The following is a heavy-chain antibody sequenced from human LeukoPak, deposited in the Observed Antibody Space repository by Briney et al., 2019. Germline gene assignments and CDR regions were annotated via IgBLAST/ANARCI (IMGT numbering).Heavy chain of an antibody. CDR3: AREATNSSSLTTHNWFDP. Sequence: GGSLRLSCAASGFTFSSYAMSWVRQAPGKGLEWVSAISGSGGSTYYADSVKGRFTISRDNAKNSLYLQMNSLRAEDTAVYYCAREATNSSSLTTHNWFDPWGQGTLVTVSS. V-gene: IGHV3-23*01. J-gene: IGHJ5*02. D-gene: IGHD6-6*01. CDR2: ISGSGGST. CDR1: GFTFSSYA.